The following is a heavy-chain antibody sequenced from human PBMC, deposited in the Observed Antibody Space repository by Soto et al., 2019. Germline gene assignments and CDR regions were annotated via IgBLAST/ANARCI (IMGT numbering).Heavy chain of an antibody. CDR3: ARERYSSPGYYYYYGMDV. CDR2: IDPSDAYT. J-gene: IGHJ6*02. Sequence: GESLKISCKGFGYSFSSYWISWVRQMPGKGLEWMGRIDPSDAYTNYSPSFQGHVTISTDKSISTAYLQWSSLRSEDTAVYYCARERYSSPGYYYYYGMDVWGQGTTVTVSS. V-gene: IGHV5-10-1*01. D-gene: IGHD6-13*01. CDR1: GYSFSSYW.